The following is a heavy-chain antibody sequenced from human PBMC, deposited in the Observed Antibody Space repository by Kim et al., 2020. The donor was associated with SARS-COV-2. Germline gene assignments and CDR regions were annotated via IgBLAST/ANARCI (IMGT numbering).Heavy chain of an antibody. CDR2: ISSSGSTI. D-gene: IGHD3-22*01. V-gene: IGHV3-48*03. CDR3: ARGDYYDSSGYQDY. CDR1: GFTFSSYE. J-gene: IGHJ4*02. Sequence: GGSLRLSCAASGFTFSSYEMNWVRQAPGKGEWVSYISSSGSTIYYADSVKGRFTISRDNAKNSLYLQMNSLRAEDTAVYYCARGDYYDSSGYQDYWGQGTLVTVSS.